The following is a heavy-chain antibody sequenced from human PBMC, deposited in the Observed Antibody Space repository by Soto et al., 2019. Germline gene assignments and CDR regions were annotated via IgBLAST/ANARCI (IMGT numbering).Heavy chain of an antibody. CDR1: GCNFISYA. CDR3: AKAFWSGYPYYYGVDV. V-gene: IGHV3-23*01. CDR2: IIGSGGST. J-gene: IGHJ6*02. Sequence: PGGSLRVSCTAAGCNFISYAGSWVHQAPGKGLEWVSSIIGSGGSTYYADSVKGRFTISRDNSKNTLYLQMNSLRAEDTAVYYCAKAFWSGYPYYYGVDVWGQGNTVTVSS. D-gene: IGHD3-3*01.